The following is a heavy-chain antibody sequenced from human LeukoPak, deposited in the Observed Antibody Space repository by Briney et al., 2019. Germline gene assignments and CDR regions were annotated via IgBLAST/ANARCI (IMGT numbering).Heavy chain of an antibody. Sequence: GGTLRLSCAASGFTFSSYGMSWVRQAPGKGLEWVSAISGSGGSTYYADSVKGRFTISRDNSKNTLYLQMNSLRAEDTAVYYCAKRHHSSGYPDAFDIWGQGTMVTVSS. J-gene: IGHJ3*02. CDR3: AKRHHSSGYPDAFDI. CDR1: GFTFSSYG. V-gene: IGHV3-23*01. D-gene: IGHD3-22*01. CDR2: ISGSGGST.